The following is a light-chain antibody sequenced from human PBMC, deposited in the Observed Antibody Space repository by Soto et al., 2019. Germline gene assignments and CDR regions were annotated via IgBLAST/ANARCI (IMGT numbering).Light chain of an antibody. Sequence: QSVLTQPPSASGTPGQRVTISCSGSSSNIGSNYVYWYQQLPGTAPKLLIYRNNQRPSGVPDRFSGSKSGTSASLAISGLRSEDEADYYCAAVDDSLSGPHVVFGGGTKLTVL. V-gene: IGLV1-47*01. CDR1: SSNIGSNY. CDR2: RNN. J-gene: IGLJ2*01. CDR3: AAVDDSLSGPHVV.